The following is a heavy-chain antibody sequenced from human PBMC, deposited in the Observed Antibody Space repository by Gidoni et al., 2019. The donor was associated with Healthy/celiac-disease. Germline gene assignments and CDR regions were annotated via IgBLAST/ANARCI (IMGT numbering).Heavy chain of an antibody. CDR3: ARYWLSLGYYDFWSGYHYPTCGMDV. CDR2: IYYSGIT. J-gene: IGHJ6*02. CDR1: GASLSSHY. Sequence: VQLQESGPALVKPPENLSLTCIVPGASLSSHYWTSIRKPPGKGLEWIGYIYYSGITNYNLSIKSRVTISVDTSKDQFSLKLSSVTAADTAVYYCARYWLSLGYYDFWSGYHYPTCGMDVWGQGTTVTVSS. D-gene: IGHD3-3*01. V-gene: IGHV4-59*08.